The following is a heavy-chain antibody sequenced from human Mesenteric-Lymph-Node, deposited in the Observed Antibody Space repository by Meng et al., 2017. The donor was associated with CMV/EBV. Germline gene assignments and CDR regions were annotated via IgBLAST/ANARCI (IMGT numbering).Heavy chain of an antibody. CDR2: INHSGST. CDR3: ARGMGATGPLDFDY. CDR1: GGSFSAYY. J-gene: IGHJ4*02. V-gene: IGHV4-34*01. Sequence: ALYGGSFSAYYWSWIRQPPGKGLEWIGEINHSGSTNYNPSLKSRVTISVDTSKNQFSLKLSSVTAADTAVYYCARGMGATGPLDFDYWGQGTLVTVSS. D-gene: IGHD1-26*01.